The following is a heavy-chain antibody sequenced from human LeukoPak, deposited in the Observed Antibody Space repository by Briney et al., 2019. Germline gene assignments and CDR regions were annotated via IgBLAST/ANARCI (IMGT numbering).Heavy chain of an antibody. CDR2: INPSGGST. V-gene: IGHV1-46*01. Sequence: APVKVSCKASGYTYTSYYMHWVRQAPGQGLEWMGIINPSGGSTSYAQKFQGRVTMTRDTSTSTVYMELSSLRSEDTAVYYCGRVVWMGLERWVGDYWGQGTLVTVSS. D-gene: IGHD1-1*01. J-gene: IGHJ4*02. CDR1: GYTYTSYY. CDR3: GRVVWMGLERWVGDY.